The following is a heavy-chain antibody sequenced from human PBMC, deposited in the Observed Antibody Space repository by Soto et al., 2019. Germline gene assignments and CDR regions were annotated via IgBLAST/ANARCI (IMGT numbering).Heavy chain of an antibody. CDR3: ARDNGDRSGYYYARGTWYFDL. Sequence: QVQLQESGPGLVKPSQTLSLTCTVSGGSISSGGYYWSWIRQHPGKGLEWIGYIYYSGSTYYNPHRKSRVTISVDTSKNQFSLKLSSVTAADTAVYYCARDNGDRSGYYYARGTWYFDLWGRGTLVTVSS. CDR1: GGSISSGGYY. V-gene: IGHV4-31*03. J-gene: IGHJ2*01. D-gene: IGHD3-22*01. CDR2: IYYSGST.